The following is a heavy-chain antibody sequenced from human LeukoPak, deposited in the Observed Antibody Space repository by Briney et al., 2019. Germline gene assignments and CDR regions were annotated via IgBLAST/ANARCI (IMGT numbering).Heavy chain of an antibody. V-gene: IGHV3-7*01. J-gene: IGHJ4*02. Sequence: GGSLRLSCAASGFTFSTYWMTWVRQAPGKGLEWVANIKEDGGGTFYVDSVKGRFTFSRDNAKNSLYLQMDSLRAEDTAVYYCAREPPGPNYYFDYWGQGTLVTVSS. CDR3: AREPPGPNYYFDY. CDR1: GFTFSTYW. CDR2: IKEDGGGT.